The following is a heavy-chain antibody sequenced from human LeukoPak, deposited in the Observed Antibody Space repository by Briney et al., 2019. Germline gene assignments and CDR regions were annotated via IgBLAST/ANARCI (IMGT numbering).Heavy chain of an antibody. CDR2: IYSGDDT. CDR3: ARKYYSMDV. Sequence: GGSLRLSCAASGFTVISYYMTWVRQAPGKGLEWVSVIYSGDDTYYADSVKGRFTISRDNSKNTLYLQMNSLRAEDTAVYYCARKYYSMDVWGQGTTVTVSS. CDR1: GFTVISYY. V-gene: IGHV3-66*01. J-gene: IGHJ6*02.